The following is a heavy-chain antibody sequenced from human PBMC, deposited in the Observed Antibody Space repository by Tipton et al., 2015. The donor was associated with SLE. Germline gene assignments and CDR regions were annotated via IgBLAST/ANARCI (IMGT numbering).Heavy chain of an antibody. J-gene: IGHJ4*02. CDR2: IWYDGSNK. V-gene: IGHV3-33*01. CDR1: GFSFSRYA. D-gene: IGHD3-10*01. CDR3: ARDESVSGGYIDY. Sequence: SLRLSCAASGFSFSRYAMHWVRQAPGKGLEWVAVIWYDGSNKYYTDSVKGRFTFSRDNSKNMMYLQMSSLRVDDSAVYYCARDESVSGGYIDYWGQGTLVTVSS.